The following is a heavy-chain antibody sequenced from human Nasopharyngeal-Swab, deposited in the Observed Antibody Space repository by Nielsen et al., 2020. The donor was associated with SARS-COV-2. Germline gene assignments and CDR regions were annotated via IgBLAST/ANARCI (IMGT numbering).Heavy chain of an antibody. V-gene: IGHV4-39*01. CDR1: GDSIAYSTFY. J-gene: IGHJ4*02. CDR2: IYYNGNT. D-gene: IGHD6-19*01. Sequence: SETLSLTCTVSGDSIAYSTFYWGWIRQPPGNGLAWIGNIYYNGNTYQNPSLKSRLTISVDKSKNQFSLQLSSLTAADTAVYYCVRSSSWYYFDYWAQGTQVTVSS. CDR3: VRSSSWYYFDY.